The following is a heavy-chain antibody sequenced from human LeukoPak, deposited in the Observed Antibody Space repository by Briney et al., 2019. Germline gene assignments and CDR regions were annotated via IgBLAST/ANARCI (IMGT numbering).Heavy chain of an antibody. CDR2: INHSGST. Sequence: PSETLSLTCAVYGGSFSGYYWSWIRQPPGKGLEWIGEINHSGSTNYNPSLKSRVTISVDTSKNQLSLKLSSVTAADTAVYYCARGNYDFWSGYYKGSLFDYWGQGTLVTVSS. D-gene: IGHD3-3*01. J-gene: IGHJ4*02. CDR1: GGSFSGYY. CDR3: ARGNYDFWSGYYKGSLFDY. V-gene: IGHV4-34*01.